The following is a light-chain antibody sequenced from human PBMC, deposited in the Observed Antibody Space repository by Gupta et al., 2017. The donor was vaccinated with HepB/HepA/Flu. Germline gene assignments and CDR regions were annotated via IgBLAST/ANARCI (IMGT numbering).Light chain of an antibody. V-gene: IGKV1-12*01. Sequence: DIQMTQSPSSVSASVGDRVTITCRASQHISSWLAWYQQKPGKAPHLLIYAASSLQSGVPSRFSGSGSGTDFTLTISIRHPEDFATYYCQQANTFPVTFGQGTKVEIK. CDR2: AAS. J-gene: IGKJ1*01. CDR3: QQANTFPVT. CDR1: QHISSW.